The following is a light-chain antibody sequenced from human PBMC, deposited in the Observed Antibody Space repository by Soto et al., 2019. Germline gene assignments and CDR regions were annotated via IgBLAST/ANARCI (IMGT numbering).Light chain of an antibody. CDR3: QQRSNWPLT. J-gene: IGKJ4*01. Sequence: EIVMTQSPATLSLSPGDTATLSCRASQSVDTNLAWYVQKPGQAPRRLMYGVSTWGTGVTARFSGSGSGTEFTLTISSLQSEDFAIYYCQQRSNWPLTFGGGTKVEIK. CDR1: QSVDTN. CDR2: GVS. V-gene: IGKV3D-15*01.